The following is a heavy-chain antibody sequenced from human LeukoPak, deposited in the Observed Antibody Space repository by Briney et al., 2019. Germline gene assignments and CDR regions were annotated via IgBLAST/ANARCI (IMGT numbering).Heavy chain of an antibody. D-gene: IGHD1-1*01. V-gene: IGHV3-53*01. CDR3: ANGYKRDY. Sequence: GGSLRLSCAASGFSVSNSYMRWVRQAPGKGLDWVSVVWVDGNTYHADSVKGRFTISRDNSKNTLYLHMNSLRAEDTAVYYCANGYKRDYWGQGTLVTVSS. CDR1: GFSVSNSY. J-gene: IGHJ4*02. CDR2: VWVDGNT.